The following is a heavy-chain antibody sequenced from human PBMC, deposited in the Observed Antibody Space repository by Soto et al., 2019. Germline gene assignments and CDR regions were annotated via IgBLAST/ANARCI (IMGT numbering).Heavy chain of an antibody. CDR3: ARDDRGDYEGFDY. CDR2: ISSSSTYI. Sequence: EVQLVESGGGLVKPGGSLRLSCAASGFTFSSYSMNWVRQAPGKGLEWVSSISSSSTYIYYADSVKGRFTISRDNAKNSLYLQMNGLRAEDTAMYYCARDDRGDYEGFDYWGQGTLVTVSS. D-gene: IGHD4-17*01. V-gene: IGHV3-21*01. CDR1: GFTFSSYS. J-gene: IGHJ4*02.